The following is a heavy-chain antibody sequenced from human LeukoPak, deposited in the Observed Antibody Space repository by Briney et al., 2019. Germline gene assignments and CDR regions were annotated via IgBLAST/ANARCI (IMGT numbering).Heavy chain of an antibody. CDR2: ISGSGGST. Sequence: GGSLRLSCAASGFTFSSYAMSWVRQAPGKGLEWVSAISGSGGSTYYADSVKGRFTISRDNSKNTLYLQMNSLRAEDTAVYYCAKKGFDFWGGRTDYWGQGTLVTVSS. CDR3: AKKGFDFWGGRTDY. CDR1: GFTFSSYA. J-gene: IGHJ4*02. D-gene: IGHD3-3*01. V-gene: IGHV3-23*01.